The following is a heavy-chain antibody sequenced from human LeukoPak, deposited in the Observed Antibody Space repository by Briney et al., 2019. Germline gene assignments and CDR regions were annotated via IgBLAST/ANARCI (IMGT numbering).Heavy chain of an antibody. CDR1: GYTFTSYD. J-gene: IGHJ4*02. CDR3: ARGKYSSGWYVLDY. CDR2: MNPNSGNT. Sequence: ASVXVSCKASGYTFTSYDINWVRQAPGQGGEWMGWMNPNSGNTGYAQKFQGRVTMTRNTSISTAYMELSSLRSEDTAVYYCARGKYSSGWYVLDYWGQGTLVTVSS. V-gene: IGHV1-8*01. D-gene: IGHD6-19*01.